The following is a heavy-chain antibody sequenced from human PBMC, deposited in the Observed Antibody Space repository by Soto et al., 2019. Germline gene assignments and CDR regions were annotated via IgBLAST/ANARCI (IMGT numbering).Heavy chain of an antibody. CDR3: VKDQVGSSSWYGY. CDR2: ISSNGGST. Sequence: GVSLRLSCSASGFTFSSYAMHWVRQALGRGLEYVSAISSNGGSTYYADSVKGRFTISRDNSKNTLYLQMSSLRAEDTAVYYCVKDQVGSSSWYGYWGQGTLVTVS. J-gene: IGHJ4*02. V-gene: IGHV3-64D*06. CDR1: GFTFSSYA. D-gene: IGHD6-13*01.